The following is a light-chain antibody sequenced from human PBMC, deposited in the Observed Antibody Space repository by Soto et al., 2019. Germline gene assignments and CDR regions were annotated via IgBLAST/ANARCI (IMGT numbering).Light chain of an antibody. J-gene: IGKJ4*01. V-gene: IGKV1-5*01. CDR2: DAS. CDR3: QQYDDYPLT. CDR1: QSIKNW. Sequence: DLQMNQSPSTLSASVRDRVTITCRASQSIKNWLAWYQQKPGTAPKFLIYDASTLESGVPSRFSGSGSGTEFTLTISSLQADDFATYICQQYDDYPLTFGGGTKVDIK.